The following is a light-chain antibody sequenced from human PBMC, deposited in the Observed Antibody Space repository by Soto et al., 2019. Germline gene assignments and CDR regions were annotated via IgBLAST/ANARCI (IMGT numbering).Light chain of an antibody. V-gene: IGKV3-20*01. CDR3: QQYGNSPNT. J-gene: IGKJ5*01. CDR2: AAS. CDR1: QSVSSNY. Sequence: EIVLTQSPGALSLSPGETATLPCRASQSVSSNYLAWYQQKPGQAPRLLIYAASTRTTGIPDRFSGSGSGTDFTLTISRLEPEDFAVYYCQQYGNSPNTFGQGTRLEIK.